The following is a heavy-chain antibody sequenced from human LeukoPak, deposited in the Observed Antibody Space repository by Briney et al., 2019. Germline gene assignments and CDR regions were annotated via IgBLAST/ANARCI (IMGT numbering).Heavy chain of an antibody. D-gene: IGHD3/OR15-3a*01. CDR2: ISSSGSTI. Sequence: GGPLRLSCAASGFTFSSYEMNWVRQAPGKGLEWVSYISSSGSTIYYADSVKGRFTISRDNAKNTLYLQMNSLRAEDTAVYYCAKLGLVTNFDYWGQGTLVTVSS. J-gene: IGHJ4*02. V-gene: IGHV3-48*03. CDR1: GFTFSSYE. CDR3: AKLGLVTNFDY.